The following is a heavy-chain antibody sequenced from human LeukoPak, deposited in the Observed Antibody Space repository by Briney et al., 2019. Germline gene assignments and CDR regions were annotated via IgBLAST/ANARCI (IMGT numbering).Heavy chain of an antibody. J-gene: IGHJ6*03. V-gene: IGHV4-34*01. CDR3: ARSVHGGYSASYYYYYYMDV. D-gene: IGHD3-22*01. Sequence: PSETLSLTCAVYGGSFSGYYWSWIRQPPGKGLEWIGEINHSGSTNYNPSLKSRVTISVDTSKNQFSLKLSSVTAADTAVYFCARSVHGGYSASYYYYYYMDVWGKGTTVTTSS. CDR2: INHSGST. CDR1: GGSFSGYY.